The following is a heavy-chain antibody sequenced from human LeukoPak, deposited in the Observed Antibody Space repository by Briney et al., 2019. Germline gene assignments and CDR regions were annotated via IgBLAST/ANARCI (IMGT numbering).Heavy chain of an antibody. D-gene: IGHD3-10*01. CDR1: GYTFTIYG. Sequence: ASVKVSCTASGYTFTIYGISWVRQAPGQGLEWMGWISAYNGNTNYAQKLQGRVTMTTDTSTSTAYMELRSLRSDDTAVYYCARGDYYGSGTYYKKTVDYWGQGTLVTVSS. CDR2: ISAYNGNT. V-gene: IGHV1-18*01. CDR3: ARGDYYGSGTYYKKTVDY. J-gene: IGHJ4*02.